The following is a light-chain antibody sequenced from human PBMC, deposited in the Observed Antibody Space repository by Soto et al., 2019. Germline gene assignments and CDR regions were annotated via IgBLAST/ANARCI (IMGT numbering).Light chain of an antibody. J-gene: IGKJ1*01. CDR3: FHHPDSPCT. Sequence: SASQSVSSKLAWYRQRPGQAPRFLIYRASTRATGIPARFSRTKSGREYTLRIASLERVYTSTYSSFHHPDSPCTCGQGTKVDIK. CDR2: RAS. CDR1: QSVSSK. V-gene: IGKV3-11*02.